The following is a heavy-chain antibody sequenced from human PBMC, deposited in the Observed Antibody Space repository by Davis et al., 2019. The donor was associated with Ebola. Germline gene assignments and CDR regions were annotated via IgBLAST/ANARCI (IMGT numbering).Heavy chain of an antibody. Sequence: PGGSLRLSCAASGFTFSSYAMHWVRQAPGKGLEWVAVISYDGSNKYYADSVKGRFTISRDNSKNTLYLQMNSLRAEDTALYYCARVRSRSSSLRLDYYGMDVWGQGTTVTVSS. CDR2: ISYDGSNK. J-gene: IGHJ6*02. CDR3: ARVRSRSSSLRLDYYGMDV. D-gene: IGHD6-6*01. CDR1: GFTFSSYA. V-gene: IGHV3-30-3*01.